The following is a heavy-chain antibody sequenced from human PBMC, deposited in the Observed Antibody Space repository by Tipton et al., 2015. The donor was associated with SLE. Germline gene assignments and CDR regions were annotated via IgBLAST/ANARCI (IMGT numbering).Heavy chain of an antibody. CDR3: ARRCQYQLLR. J-gene: IGHJ4*02. CDR1: GGSFSGYY. D-gene: IGHD2-2*01. V-gene: IGHV4-34*01. Sequence: LRLSCAVYGGSFSGYYWSWIRQPPGKGLEWIGEINHSGSTNYNPSLKSQVTISVDTSKNQFSLKLSSVTAADTAVYYCARRCQYQLLRWGQGTLVTVSS. CDR2: INHSGST.